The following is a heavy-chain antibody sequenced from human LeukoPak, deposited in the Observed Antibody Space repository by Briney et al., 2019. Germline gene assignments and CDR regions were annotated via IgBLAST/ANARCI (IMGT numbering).Heavy chain of an antibody. D-gene: IGHD3-10*01. CDR2: IYYSGST. J-gene: IGHJ4*02. Sequence: PSETLSLTCTVSGGSISSYFWSWIRHPPGKGLEWIGFIYYSGSTNYNPSLKSRVTISVDTSKHRFSLKLSSVTAADTAVYYCARDPHGHYYGSGSYYVNWGQGTLVTVSS. CDR1: GGSISSYF. CDR3: ARDPHGHYYGSGSYYVN. V-gene: IGHV4-59*12.